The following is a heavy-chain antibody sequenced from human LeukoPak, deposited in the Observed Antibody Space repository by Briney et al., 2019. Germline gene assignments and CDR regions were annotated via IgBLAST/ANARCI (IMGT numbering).Heavy chain of an antibody. CDR2: INHSGST. V-gene: IGHV4-34*01. CDR1: GGSFSGYY. CDR3: AREGTMIQNWFDP. J-gene: IGHJ5*02. D-gene: IGHD3-22*01. Sequence: PSETLSLTCAVSGGSFSGYYWSWIRQPPGKGLEWIGEINHSGSTNYNPSLKSRVTTSVDTSKNQFSLKLSSVTAADTAVYYCAREGTMIQNWFDPWGQGTLVTVSS.